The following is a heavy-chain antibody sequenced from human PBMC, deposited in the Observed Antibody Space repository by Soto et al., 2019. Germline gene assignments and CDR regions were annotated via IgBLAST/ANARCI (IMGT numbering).Heavy chain of an antibody. Sequence: QVQLVQSGAEVKKPGASVKVSCKASGYTFCTYAMHWVRQAPGQRLEWLGWINGDNGNTRYSQKIQGRVTITRDTSASTAYRELSSLRSEDTAVYYCARDTHYYDTTGYCLDYWGQGTLVTVSS. D-gene: IGHD3-22*01. V-gene: IGHV1-3*01. J-gene: IGHJ4*02. CDR1: GYTFCTYA. CDR3: ARDTHYYDTTGYCLDY. CDR2: INGDNGNT.